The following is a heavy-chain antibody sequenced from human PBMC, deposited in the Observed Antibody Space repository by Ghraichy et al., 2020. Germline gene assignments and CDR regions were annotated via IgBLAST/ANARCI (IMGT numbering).Heavy chain of an antibody. V-gene: IGHV4-31*03. J-gene: IGHJ4*02. Sequence: QTLSLTCTVSGGSISSGAYYWSWIRQHPGKGLEWIGFISYIGSTYYNPSLKSRLTLSVDTSENQFSLKLTSVTAADTAVYYCARVQGAPFYYDSSGYYYFDYWGQGTLVTVSS. CDR3: ARVQGAPFYYDSSGYYYFDY. D-gene: IGHD3-22*01. CDR2: ISYIGST. CDR1: GGSISSGAYY.